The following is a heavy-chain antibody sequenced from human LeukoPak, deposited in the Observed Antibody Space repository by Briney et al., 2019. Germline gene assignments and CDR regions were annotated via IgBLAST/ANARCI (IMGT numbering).Heavy chain of an antibody. D-gene: IGHD1-26*01. V-gene: IGHV3-48*03. CDR3: ARAPPGELYFDY. J-gene: IGHJ4*02. Sequence: PGGSLRLSCAASGFTFSSYEMNWVRQAPGKGLEWVSYISSSGSTIYYADSVKGRFTISRDNAKNTLYLQMNSLRAEDTAVYYCARAPPGELYFDYWGQGTLVTVSS. CDR1: GFTFSSYE. CDR2: ISSSGSTI.